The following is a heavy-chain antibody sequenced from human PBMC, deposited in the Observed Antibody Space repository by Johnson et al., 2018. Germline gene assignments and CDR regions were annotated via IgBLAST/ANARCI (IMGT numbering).Heavy chain of an antibody. J-gene: IGHJ3*02. D-gene: IGHD3-22*01. CDR1: GFSFSSYD. CDR2: ISSAGDP. CDR3: SRTSRTPLGSGYYYYAFDI. V-gene: IGHV3-13*05. Sequence: VQLVQSGGGLVQPGGSLRLSCAASGFSFSSYDMHWVRQVTGKGLEWVSSISSAGDPYYPDSVKGRFTISRESARNSLYLQMNSLRAGDTAVYYCSRTSRTPLGSGYYYYAFDIWGQGTMVIVSS.